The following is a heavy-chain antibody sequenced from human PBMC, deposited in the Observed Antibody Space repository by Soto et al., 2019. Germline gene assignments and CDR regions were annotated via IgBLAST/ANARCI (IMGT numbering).Heavy chain of an antibody. J-gene: IGHJ4*02. CDR2: IYYSGST. V-gene: IGHV4-59*08. CDR3: ARVLGDYYGSGSSIDY. CDR1: GGSISSYY. Sequence: SETLSLTCTGSGGSISSYYWSWSRQPPGKGLEWIGYIYYSGSTNYNPSLKSRVTISVDTSKNQFSLKLSSVTAADTAVYYCARVLGDYYGSGSSIDYWGPGTLVTVSS. D-gene: IGHD3-10*01.